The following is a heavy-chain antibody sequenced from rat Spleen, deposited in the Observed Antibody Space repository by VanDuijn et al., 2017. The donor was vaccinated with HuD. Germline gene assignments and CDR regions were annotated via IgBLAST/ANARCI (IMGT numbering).Heavy chain of an antibody. CDR1: GFTFSDYA. D-gene: IGHD1-11*01. Sequence: EVQLVESGGGLVQPGRSLKLSCAASGFTFSDYAMAWVRQAPKKGLEWVATIIYDGSSTYYRDSVKGRFTISRDNAKSTLYLQMDSLRSEDTATYYCARRPTGGGLNYWGQGVMVTVSS. CDR2: IIYDGSST. V-gene: IGHV5-17*01. J-gene: IGHJ2*01. CDR3: ARRPTGGGLNY.